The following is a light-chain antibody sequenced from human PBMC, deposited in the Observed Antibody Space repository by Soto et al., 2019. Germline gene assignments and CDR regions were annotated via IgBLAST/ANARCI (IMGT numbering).Light chain of an antibody. Sequence: EAVLTQSPATLSVSPGERATLSCRASKSVATNLAWYQQRPGQAPRLLIYGASKRAVGLPARFSGSGSGTEFTLTITSLQYEDFAVYYCQQYNNWPKTFGQGTKVEI. V-gene: IGKV3-15*01. CDR2: GAS. CDR1: KSVATN. CDR3: QQYNNWPKT. J-gene: IGKJ1*01.